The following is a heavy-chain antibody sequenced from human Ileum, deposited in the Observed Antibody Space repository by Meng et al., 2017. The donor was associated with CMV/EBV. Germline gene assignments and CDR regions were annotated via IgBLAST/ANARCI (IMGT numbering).Heavy chain of an antibody. V-gene: IGHV3-7*01. D-gene: IGHD2-2*02. CDR1: GFTFSRYW. CDR3: ARERDRQVGYRSYGMDV. CDR2: IKQDGSEK. J-gene: IGHJ6*02. Sequence: GESLKISCAASGFTFSRYWMNWVRQAPGKGLEWVANIKQDGSEKYYGDSVEGRFTISRDNAKNSLYLQMNSLRAEDTAVYYCARERDRQVGYRSYGMDVWGQGTMVTVSS.